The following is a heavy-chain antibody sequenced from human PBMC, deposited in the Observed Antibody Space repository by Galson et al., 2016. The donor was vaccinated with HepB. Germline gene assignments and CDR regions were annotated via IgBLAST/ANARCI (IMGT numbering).Heavy chain of an antibody. CDR1: GDSISGTEYY. D-gene: IGHD6-19*01. CDR3: ATGISVAGKYYYYYMDV. Sequence: SETLSLTCIVSGDSISGTEYYWGWIRQSPGRGLEWIGSIYYSGSTYYNPSLESRVTISVDTSKNQFSLRLSSVTAADTAVYYCATGISVAGKYYYYYMDVWGKGTPVPVSS. V-gene: IGHV4-39*01. CDR2: IYYSGST. J-gene: IGHJ6*03.